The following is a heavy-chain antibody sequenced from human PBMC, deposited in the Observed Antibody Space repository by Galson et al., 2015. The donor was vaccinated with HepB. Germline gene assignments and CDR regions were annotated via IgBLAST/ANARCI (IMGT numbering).Heavy chain of an antibody. CDR1: GFTFSNAW. D-gene: IGHD2-21*01. J-gene: IGHJ4*02. V-gene: IGHV3-15*01. CDR2: IKSKTDGGTT. Sequence: SLRLSCAASGFTFSNAWMSWVRQAPGKGLEWVGRIKSKTDGGTTDYAAPVKGRFTISRDDSKNTLYLQMNSLKTEDTAVYYCTTDWYSFPFGDYWGQGTLVTVSS. CDR3: TTDWYSFPFGDY.